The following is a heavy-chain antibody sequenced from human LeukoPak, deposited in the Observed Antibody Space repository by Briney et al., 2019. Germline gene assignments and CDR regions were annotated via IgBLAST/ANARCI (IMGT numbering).Heavy chain of an antibody. Sequence: GGSLRLSCAASGFTFSSYAMSWVRQAPGKGLEWASAISGSGGSTYYADSVKGRFTISRDNSKNTLYLQMNSLRAEDTAVYYCAKAGSHYYDSSGYPLWGQGTLVTVSS. CDR2: ISGSGGST. J-gene: IGHJ4*02. D-gene: IGHD3-22*01. V-gene: IGHV3-23*01. CDR1: GFTFSSYA. CDR3: AKAGSHYYDSSGYPL.